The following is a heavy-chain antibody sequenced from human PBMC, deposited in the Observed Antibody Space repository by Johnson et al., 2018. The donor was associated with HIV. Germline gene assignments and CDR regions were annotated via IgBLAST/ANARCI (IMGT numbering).Heavy chain of an antibody. J-gene: IGHJ3*02. Sequence: QMQLVESGGGLKQPGGSLRLSCAASGFTFSSYAMHWVRQAPAKGLEWVAVISYDGTNTYYADSVRGRFTISRDNSKNTLYLQMNSLRAEDTAMYYCATSGLTLGSSSSHAFDIWGQGTMVTVSS. CDR2: ISYDGTNT. CDR1: GFTFSSYA. V-gene: IGHV3-30*04. D-gene: IGHD6-6*01. CDR3: ATSGLTLGSSSSHAFDI.